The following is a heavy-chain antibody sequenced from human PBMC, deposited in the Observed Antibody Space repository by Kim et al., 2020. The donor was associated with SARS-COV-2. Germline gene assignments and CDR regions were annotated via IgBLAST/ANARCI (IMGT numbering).Heavy chain of an antibody. D-gene: IGHD6-19*01. Sequence: SETLSLTCTVSGGSISSSSYYWGWIRQPPGKGLEWIGSIYFSGSTYYNPSLKSRVTISVDTSKNQFSLKLSSVTAADTAVYYCACLRRGAVAGIIGTSNNWFDPWGQGTLGTVSS. V-gene: IGHV4-39*01. CDR2: IYFSGST. CDR1: GGSISSSSYY. J-gene: IGHJ5*02. CDR3: ACLRRGAVAGIIGTSNNWFDP.